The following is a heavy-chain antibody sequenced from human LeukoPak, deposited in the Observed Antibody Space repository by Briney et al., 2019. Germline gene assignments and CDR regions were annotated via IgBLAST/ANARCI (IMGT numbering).Heavy chain of an antibody. CDR1: GFTFDDYG. V-gene: IGHV3-20*04. J-gene: IGHJ4*02. CDR3: ARVTSSGWYRNYFDY. D-gene: IGHD6-19*01. Sequence: RPGGSLGLSCAASGFTFDDYGMSWVRQAPGKGLEWVSGINWNGGSTGYADSVKGRFTISRDNAKNSLYLQMNSLRAEDTALCYCARVTSSGWYRNYFDYWGQGTLVTVSS. CDR2: INWNGGST.